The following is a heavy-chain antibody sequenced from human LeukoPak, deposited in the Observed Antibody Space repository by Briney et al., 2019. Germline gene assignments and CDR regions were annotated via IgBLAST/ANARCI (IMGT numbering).Heavy chain of an antibody. CDR2: ISYDGSNK. V-gene: IGHV3-30-3*01. J-gene: IGHJ6*04. Sequence: PGGSLRLSCAASGFTFSSYAMHWVRQAPGKGLEWVAVISYDGSNKYYADSVKGRFTISRDNSKNTLYLQMNSLRAEDTAVYYCARDNYDFWSGLGTLDVWGKGTTVTVSS. D-gene: IGHD3-3*01. CDR1: GFTFSSYA. CDR3: ARDNYDFWSGLGTLDV.